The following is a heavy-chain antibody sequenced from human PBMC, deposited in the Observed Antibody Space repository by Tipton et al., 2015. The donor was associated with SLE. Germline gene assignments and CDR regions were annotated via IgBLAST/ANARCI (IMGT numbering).Heavy chain of an antibody. V-gene: IGHV4-59*08. CDR2: IYYSGST. CDR3: ARQDSGTYYPFDF. D-gene: IGHD1-26*01. CDR1: GGSISSYY. J-gene: IGHJ4*02. Sequence: TLSLTCTVSGGSISSYYWSWIRQPPGKGLEWIGYIYYSGSTNYNPSLKSLVTISVDTSKNQFSLKLTSATAADTAVYYCARQDSGTYYPFDFWGQGTLVTVSS.